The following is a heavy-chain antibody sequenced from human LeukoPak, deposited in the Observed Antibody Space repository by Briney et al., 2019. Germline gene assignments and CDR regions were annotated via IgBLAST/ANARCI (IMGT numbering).Heavy chain of an antibody. D-gene: IGHD6-13*01. CDR2: MYPGDSDT. Sequence: GESLKISCKGSGYSFTSYWIVWVRQMPGKGLEWMGIIYPGDSYMGIMYPGDSDTRYSPSFEGHVTISADKSISIAYLQWSSLKASDTAMYYCARLSSRCSCPDSWGQGTLVTVSS. V-gene: IGHV5-51*01. CDR3: ARLSSRCSCPDS. J-gene: IGHJ4*02. CDR1: GYSFTSYW.